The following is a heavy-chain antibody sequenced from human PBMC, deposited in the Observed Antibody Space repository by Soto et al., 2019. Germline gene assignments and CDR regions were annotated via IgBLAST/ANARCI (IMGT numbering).Heavy chain of an antibody. D-gene: IGHD2-15*01. CDR2: IRGFSPYT. Sequence: LRLSCVASGFTFRTYTMNWVRQAPGKGLEWVSGIRGFSPYTFYAESVKGRFTISRDNAKNSLYLQMNSLGVEDTAVYYCARDRGYDAHDYYYNAMDVWGQGTTVTVSS. V-gene: IGHV3-21*01. CDR3: ARDRGYDAHDYYYNAMDV. J-gene: IGHJ6*02. CDR1: GFTFRTYT.